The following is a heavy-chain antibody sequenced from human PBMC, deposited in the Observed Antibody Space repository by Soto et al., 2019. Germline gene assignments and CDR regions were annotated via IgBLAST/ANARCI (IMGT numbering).Heavy chain of an antibody. J-gene: IGHJ4*02. D-gene: IGHD2-15*01. CDR2: ISGSGAGT. V-gene: IGHV3-23*01. CDR3: AKKYWSGIGCYPPGFDY. Sequence: EVQVLESGGGLVQPGGSLRLSCVASGFSFSSYAMSWVRQAPGKGLEWVSAISGSGAGTFYADSVKGRFTISRDNSKNTLFLQMTSLRAEDTAVYYCAKKYWSGIGCYPPGFDYWGQGTLVTVSS. CDR1: GFSFSSYA.